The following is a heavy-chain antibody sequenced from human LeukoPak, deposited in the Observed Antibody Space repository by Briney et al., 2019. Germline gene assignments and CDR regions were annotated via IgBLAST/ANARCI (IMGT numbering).Heavy chain of an antibody. D-gene: IGHD5/OR15-5a*01. CDR1: GYTFTSYG. CDR2: ISAYNGNT. Sequence: PLASVKVSCKASGYTFTSYGISWVRQAPGQGLEWMGWISAYNGNTNYAQKLQGRVTVTTDTSTSTAYMELRSLRSDDTAVYYCARLWMAAGSTDSDYWGQGTLVTVSS. J-gene: IGHJ4*02. V-gene: IGHV1-18*04. CDR3: ARLWMAAGSTDSDY.